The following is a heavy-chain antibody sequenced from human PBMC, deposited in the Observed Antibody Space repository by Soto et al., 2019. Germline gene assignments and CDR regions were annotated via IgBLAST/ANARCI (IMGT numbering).Heavy chain of an antibody. V-gene: IGHV1-18*01. CDR3: ARDQRDRGIAAAGTFGY. CDR2: ISAYNGNT. CDR1: GYTFTSYG. Sequence: QVQLVQSGAEVKKPGASVKVSCKASGYTFTSYGISWVRQAPGQGLEWMGWISAYNGNTNYAQKLQGRVTMTTDTSTSTAYMELRGLRSDDTAVYYCARDQRDRGIAAAGTFGYWGQGTLVTVSS. J-gene: IGHJ4*02. D-gene: IGHD6-13*01.